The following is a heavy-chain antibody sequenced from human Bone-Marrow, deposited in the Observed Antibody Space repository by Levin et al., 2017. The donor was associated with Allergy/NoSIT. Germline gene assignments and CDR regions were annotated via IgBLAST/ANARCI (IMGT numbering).Heavy chain of an antibody. D-gene: IGHD6-19*01. CDR2: VYFSGNT. CDR3: ARGVAGKC. Sequence: SETLSLTCNVSGASITSYYWTWIRQPPGKGLEWIGFVYFSGNTNYNPSLRSRVTISVDTSKNQVSLKLNTVTPAETAVYYCARGVAGKCWGQGVLVSVAS. V-gene: IGHV4-59*01. J-gene: IGHJ4*02. CDR1: GASITSYY.